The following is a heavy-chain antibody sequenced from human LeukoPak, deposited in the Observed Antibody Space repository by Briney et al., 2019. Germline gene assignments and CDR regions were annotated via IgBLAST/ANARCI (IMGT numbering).Heavy chain of an antibody. CDR3: ARAPKSCSSSRCYAGAVDY. CDR1: GFTFSSYA. CDR2: ISYDGSNK. Sequence: GGSLRLSCAASGFTFSSYAMHWVRQAPGKGLEWVAVISYDGSNKYYADSVKGRFTISRDNSKNTLYLQMNSLRAEDTAVYYCARAPKSCSSSRCYAGAVDYWGQGTLVTVSS. J-gene: IGHJ4*02. V-gene: IGHV3-30*14. D-gene: IGHD2-2*01.